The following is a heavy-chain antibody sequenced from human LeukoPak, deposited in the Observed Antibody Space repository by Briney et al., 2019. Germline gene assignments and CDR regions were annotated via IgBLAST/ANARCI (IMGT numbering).Heavy chain of an antibody. CDR3: ARAPKSCSSSRCYAGAVDY. CDR1: GFTFSSYA. CDR2: ISYDGSNK. Sequence: GGSLRLSCAASGFTFSSYAMHWVRQAPGKGLEWVAVISYDGSNKYYADSVKGRFTISRDNSKNTLYLQMNSLRAEDTAVYYCARAPKSCSSSRCYAGAVDYWGQGTLVTVSS. J-gene: IGHJ4*02. V-gene: IGHV3-30*14. D-gene: IGHD2-2*01.